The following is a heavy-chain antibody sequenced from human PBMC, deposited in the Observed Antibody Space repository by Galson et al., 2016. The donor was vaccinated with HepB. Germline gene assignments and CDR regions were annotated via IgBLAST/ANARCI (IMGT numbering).Heavy chain of an antibody. CDR3: ARGLNGLDV. J-gene: IGHJ6*02. V-gene: IGHV3-72*01. CDR1: GFSFSDHY. CDR2: ATNKASGYIT. Sequence: SLRLSCAASGFSFSDHYMNWVRQAPGAGLEWVARATNKASGYITQYGTSARERFIIPRDESESSLYLQMNSLKIEDSAVYYCARGLNGLDVWGRGTAVTVSS.